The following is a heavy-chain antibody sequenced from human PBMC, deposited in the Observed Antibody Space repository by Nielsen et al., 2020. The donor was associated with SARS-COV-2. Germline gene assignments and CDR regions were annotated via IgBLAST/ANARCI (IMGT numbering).Heavy chain of an antibody. CDR3: TRVYYYGSGSLDY. J-gene: IGHJ4*02. Sequence: GGSLRLSCPASGFTFGDYAVMWVRQAPGKGLEWVGFIRTKAHGGTTEYAASVKGRFTISRDDSKSIAYLQMNSLKTEDTAVYYCTRVYYYGSGSLDYWGQGTLVTVSS. CDR2: IRTKAHGGTT. CDR1: GFTFGDYA. V-gene: IGHV3-49*04. D-gene: IGHD3-10*01.